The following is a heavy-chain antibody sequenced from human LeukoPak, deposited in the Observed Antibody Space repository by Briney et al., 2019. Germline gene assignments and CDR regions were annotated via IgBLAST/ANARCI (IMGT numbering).Heavy chain of an antibody. J-gene: IGHJ5*02. Sequence: SETLSLTCTVSGGCISINSYYWGWIRQTPGKGLEWIGSIYYSGSTYYNPSLKSPVTISVDTSKNQFSLKLSSVTAADTAVYYCARHIVVVTVTYNWFDPWGQGTLVTVSS. V-gene: IGHV4-39*01. CDR3: ARHIVVVTVTYNWFDP. CDR1: GGCISINSYY. D-gene: IGHD2-21*02. CDR2: IYYSGST.